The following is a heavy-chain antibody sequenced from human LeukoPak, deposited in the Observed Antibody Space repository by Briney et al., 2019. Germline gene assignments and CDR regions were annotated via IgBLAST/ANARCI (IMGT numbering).Heavy chain of an antibody. CDR2: INPNSGGT. CDR3: ARSPQGDNWNDY. CDR1: GHTFTGYY. D-gene: IGHD1-20*01. Sequence: ASVKVSCTASGHTFTGYYMHWVRQAPGQGLEWMGRINPNSGGTNYAQKFQGRVTMTRDKSISTAYMELSRPRSDDTAVYYCARSPQGDNWNDYWGQGTLVTVSS. J-gene: IGHJ4*02. V-gene: IGHV1-2*02.